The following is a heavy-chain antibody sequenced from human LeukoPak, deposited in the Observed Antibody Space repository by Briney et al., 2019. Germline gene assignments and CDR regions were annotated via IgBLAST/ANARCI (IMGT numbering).Heavy chain of an antibody. CDR3: ASESVPAGSIFDY. CDR2: IIPIFGTA. V-gene: IGHV1-69*13. J-gene: IGHJ4*02. Sequence: ASVKVSCKASGGTFSSYAISWVRQAPGQGLEWMGGIIPIFGTANYAQKFQGRVTITADESTSTAYMELSSLRSEDTAVYYCASESVPAGSIFDYWGQGTLVTVSS. CDR1: GGTFSSYA. D-gene: IGHD2-2*01.